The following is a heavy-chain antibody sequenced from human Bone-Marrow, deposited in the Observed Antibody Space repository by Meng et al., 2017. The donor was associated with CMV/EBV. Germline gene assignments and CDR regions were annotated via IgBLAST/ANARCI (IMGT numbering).Heavy chain of an antibody. Sequence: GESLKISCAASGFTFSSYEMNWVRQAPGKGLECVAVIWYDGSNKYYVDSVKGRFTISRDNSKNTLYLQMDSLRAEDMAVYYCARKYCSSSNCYRPFFDYWGQGTRVTGSS. CDR3: ARKYCSSSNCYRPFFDY. J-gene: IGHJ4*02. CDR1: GFTFSSYE. D-gene: IGHD2-2*02. CDR2: IWYDGSNK. V-gene: IGHV3-33*08.